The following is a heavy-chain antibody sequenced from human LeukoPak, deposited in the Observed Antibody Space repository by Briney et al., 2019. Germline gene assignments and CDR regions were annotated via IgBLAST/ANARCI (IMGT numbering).Heavy chain of an antibody. CDR3: AREVGNHYEAHYGMDV. Sequence: GASVKVSCKASGYTFTSYGISWVRQAPGQGLEWMGWISAYNGNTNYAQKLQGRVTMTTDTSTSTAYMELRSLRSDDTAVYYCAREVGNHYEAHYGMDVWGQGTTVTVSS. V-gene: IGHV1-18*01. D-gene: IGHD1-14*01. CDR1: GYTFTSYG. J-gene: IGHJ6*02. CDR2: ISAYNGNT.